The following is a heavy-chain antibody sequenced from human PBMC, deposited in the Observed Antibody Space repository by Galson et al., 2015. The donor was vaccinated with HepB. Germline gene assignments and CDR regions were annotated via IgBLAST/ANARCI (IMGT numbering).Heavy chain of an antibody. CDR2: FDPEDGET. V-gene: IGHV1-24*01. CDR1: GYTLTELS. CDR3: AIVVVAPGYFDY. D-gene: IGHD2-15*01. Sequence: SVKVSCKVSGYTLTELSMHWVRQAPGKGLEWMGGFDPEDGETIYAQKFQGRVTMTEDTSTDTAYMELSSLRSEDTAVYYCAIVVVAPGYFDYRGQGTLVTVSS. J-gene: IGHJ4*02.